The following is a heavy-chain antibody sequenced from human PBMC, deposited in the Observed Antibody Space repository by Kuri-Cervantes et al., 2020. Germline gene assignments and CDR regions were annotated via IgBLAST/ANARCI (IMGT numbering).Heavy chain of an antibody. CDR1: GFTFSSYG. V-gene: IGHV3-30*03. CDR2: ISYDGSNK. D-gene: IGHD6-13*01. CDR3: AREYVGDSSSWYSDGMDV. J-gene: IGHJ6*02. Sequence: LSLTCAASGFTFSSYGMHWVRQAPGKGLEWVAVISYDGSNKYYADSVKGRLTISRDNSKNTLYLQMNSLRAEDTAVYYCAREYVGDSSSWYSDGMDVWGQGTTVTVSS.